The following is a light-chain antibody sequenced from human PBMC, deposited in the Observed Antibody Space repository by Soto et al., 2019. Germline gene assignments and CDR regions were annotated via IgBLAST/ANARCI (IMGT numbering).Light chain of an antibody. CDR1: SSNIGAGYD. V-gene: IGLV1-40*01. CDR3: QSYASSLSGPVV. Sequence: QSVLTQPPSVSGAPGQRVTISCTGSSSNIGAGYDVHWYQQLPGTAPKLLIYGNSNRPSGVPDRFSGSKSGTSASLAITGLQAEDEADYYCQSYASSLSGPVVFGGGTQLTVL. J-gene: IGLJ2*01. CDR2: GNS.